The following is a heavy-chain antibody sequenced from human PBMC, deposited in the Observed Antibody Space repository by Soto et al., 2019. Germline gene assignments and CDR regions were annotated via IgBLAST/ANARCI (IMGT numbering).Heavy chain of an antibody. CDR3: TTGIRSGSY. CDR2: IKTKTDGGTI. V-gene: IGHV3-15*01. J-gene: IGHJ4*02. CDR1: GFTFSNAW. D-gene: IGHD3-10*01. Sequence: VQLVESAGGVVQPGRSLRLSCAASGFTFSNAWMSWVRQAPGKGLEWVGRIKTKTDGGTIDYAAPVEGRFTISRDDSKNTMYLQLNSLKTEDTAVYYCTTGIRSGSYWGQGTLVTVSS.